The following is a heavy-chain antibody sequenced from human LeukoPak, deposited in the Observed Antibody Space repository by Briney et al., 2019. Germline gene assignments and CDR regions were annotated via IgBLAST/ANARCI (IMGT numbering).Heavy chain of an antibody. CDR1: GFTFSSYA. CDR2: ISGSGCHT. V-gene: IGHV3-23*01. J-gene: IGHJ6*04. CDR3: ARDYYGSGSYYLYYYYGMDV. D-gene: IGHD3-10*01. Sequence: PGGSLRLSCTASGFTFSSYAMSWVRQAPGKGLEWVSAISGSGCHTYYADTVKGRFSTSRANSKTTLYLQMNSLRAEDTAVYYCARDYYGSGSYYLYYYYGMDVWGKGTTVTVSS.